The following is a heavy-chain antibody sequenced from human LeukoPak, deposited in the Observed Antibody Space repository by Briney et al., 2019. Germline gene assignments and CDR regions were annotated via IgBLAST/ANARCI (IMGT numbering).Heavy chain of an antibody. J-gene: IGHJ2*01. CDR1: GDSIRSYY. CDR2: LYYSGST. Sequence: SETLSLTCIVSGDSIRSYYWRWIRQPPGKGLEWIGYLYYSGSTNYNPSLTSRVTISVDTSKNQFYLKLSSVTAADAAVYYCARHGVAAAVDAWYFDLWGRGTLVTVSS. V-gene: IGHV4-59*01. D-gene: IGHD6-13*01. CDR3: ARHGVAAAVDAWYFDL.